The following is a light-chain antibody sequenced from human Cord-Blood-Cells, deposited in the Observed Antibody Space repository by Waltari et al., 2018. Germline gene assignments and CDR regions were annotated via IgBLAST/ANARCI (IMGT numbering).Light chain of an antibody. Sequence: SFSASTGDRVTITCRASQGISSYLAWYQQKPGKAPKLLIYAASTLQSGVPSRFSGSGSGTDFTLTISCLQSEDFATYYCQQYYSYPRTFGQGTKVEIK. CDR1: QGISSY. CDR2: AAS. CDR3: QQYYSYPRT. V-gene: IGKV1-8*01. J-gene: IGKJ1*01.